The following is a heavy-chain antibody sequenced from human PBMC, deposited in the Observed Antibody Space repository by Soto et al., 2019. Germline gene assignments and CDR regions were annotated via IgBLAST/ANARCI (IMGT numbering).Heavy chain of an antibody. J-gene: IGHJ4*02. Sequence: QVLLVQSGAEVKKPGASVKVSCKASGYTFTSYDINWVRQATGQGLEWMGWMNPNSGNTDYAQKFRGRVTMTRDTSIRTAYMELSGLTSEDTAVYYCARRTGDYGRLDYWGLGTLVTVSS. D-gene: IGHD4-17*01. V-gene: IGHV1-8*01. CDR2: MNPNSGNT. CDR1: GYTFTSYD. CDR3: ARRTGDYGRLDY.